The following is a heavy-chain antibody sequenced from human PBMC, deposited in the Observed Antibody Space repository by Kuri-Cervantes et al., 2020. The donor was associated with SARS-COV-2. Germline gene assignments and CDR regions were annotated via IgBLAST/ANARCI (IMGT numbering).Heavy chain of an antibody. J-gene: IGHJ3*01. V-gene: IGHV3-33*01. Sequence: GGSLRLSCAASGFTFSSYGMHWVRQAPGKGLEWVAVIWYDGSNKYYVDSVKGRFTISRDSSKNTLYLQMNSLRAEDTAVYYCARAKLGGYDAFDLWGQGTMVTVSS. CDR2: IWYDGSNK. D-gene: IGHD3-22*01. CDR3: ARAKLGGYDAFDL. CDR1: GFTFSSYG.